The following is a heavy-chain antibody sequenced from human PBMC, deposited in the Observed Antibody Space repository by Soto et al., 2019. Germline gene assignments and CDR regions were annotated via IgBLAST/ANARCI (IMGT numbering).Heavy chain of an antibody. D-gene: IGHD6-19*01. CDR3: ARGGELAGWMPFDS. J-gene: IGHJ4*02. CDR1: GCTFNTYG. CDR2: IIPLFGTT. V-gene: IGHV1-69*01. Sequence: QVHLVQSGAEVKKPGSSVKVSCRDSGCTFNTYGFNWVRQAPGQGLEWMGGIIPLFGTTTYAQNFQGRVTNTADQSTTTAYMEMSGLTSEDTAVYFCARGGELAGWMPFDSWGQGPLVTVSS.